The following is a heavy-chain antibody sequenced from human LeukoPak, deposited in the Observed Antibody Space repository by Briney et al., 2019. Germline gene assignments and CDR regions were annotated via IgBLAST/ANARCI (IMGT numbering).Heavy chain of an antibody. CDR1: GYTFTSYA. V-gene: IGHV7-4-1*02. J-gene: IGHJ6*03. Sequence: GASVKVSCKASGYTFTSYAMNWVRQAPGQGLEWMGWINTNTGNPTYAQGFTGRFVFSLDTSVSTAYLQISSLKAEDTAVYYCASISSSRYYYMDVWGKGTTVTVSS. D-gene: IGHD6-6*01. CDR3: ASISSSRYYYMDV. CDR2: INTNTGNP.